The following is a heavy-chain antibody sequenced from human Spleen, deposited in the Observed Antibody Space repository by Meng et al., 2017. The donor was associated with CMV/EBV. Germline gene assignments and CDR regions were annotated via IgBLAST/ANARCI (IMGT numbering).Heavy chain of an antibody. V-gene: IGHV4-38-2*02. CDR3: AREPSSDYYGSGSYYSYYYYYYGMDV. D-gene: IGHD3-10*01. J-gene: IGHJ6*02. CDR1: GYSISSGYY. CDR2: IYHSGST. Sequence: GSLRLSCTVSGYSISSGYYWGWIRQPPGKGLEWIGSIYHSGSTYYNPSLKSRVTISVDTSKNQFSLKLSSVTAADTAVYYCAREPSSDYYGSGSYYSYYYYYYGMDVWGQGTTVTVSS.